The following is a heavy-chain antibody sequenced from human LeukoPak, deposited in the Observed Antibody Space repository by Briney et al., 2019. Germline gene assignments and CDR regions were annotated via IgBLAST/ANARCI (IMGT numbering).Heavy chain of an antibody. CDR1: GGSFSGYY. D-gene: IGHD3-22*01. CDR2: INHSGST. CDR3: ASPPMDYYDSSGYSLSDF. Sequence: PSETLSLTCAVYGGSFSGYYWSWIRQPPGKGLEWIGEINHSGSTNYNPSLKRRVAISVDTSKNQFSLKLSSVTAADTAVYYCASPPMDYYDSSGYSLSDFWGQGTLVTISS. J-gene: IGHJ4*02. V-gene: IGHV4-34*01.